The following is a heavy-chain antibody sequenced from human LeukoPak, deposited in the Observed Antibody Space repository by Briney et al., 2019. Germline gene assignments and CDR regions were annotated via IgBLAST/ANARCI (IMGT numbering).Heavy chain of an antibody. CDR1: GYTFTNYV. D-gene: IGHD3-22*01. J-gene: IGHJ4*02. V-gene: IGHV1-18*01. CDR3: ARNARYYDSSGYYPY. Sequence: ASVKVCCKASGYTFTNYVITWVRQAPGQGLEWMGWISAYNGNTNYAQKLQGRVTMTTDTSPSTAYMELRSLSSDDTAVYYCARNARYYDSSGYYPYWGQGTLVTVSS. CDR2: ISAYNGNT.